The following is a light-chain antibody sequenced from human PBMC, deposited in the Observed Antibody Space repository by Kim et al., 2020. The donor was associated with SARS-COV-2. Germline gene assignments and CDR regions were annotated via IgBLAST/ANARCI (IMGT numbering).Light chain of an antibody. CDR2: GAF. CDR1: KVVGSD. CDR3: QQFSKWFVYS. Sequence: CPGERGSLDCRDSKVVGSDLSWDQQKPGPATRLLSYGAFNRANSMRARFSGIGSGTEFTLTISSLQSKDFAVFYCQQFSKWFVYSFGQRTKLEI. V-gene: IGKV3-15*01. J-gene: IGKJ2*03.